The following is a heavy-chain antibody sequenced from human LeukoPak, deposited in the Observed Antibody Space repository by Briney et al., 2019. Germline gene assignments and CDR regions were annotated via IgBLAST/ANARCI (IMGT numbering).Heavy chain of an antibody. CDR2: ISSSSSYL. CDR1: GFTFSSYS. Sequence: PGGSLRPSCAASGFTFSSYSMNWVRQAPGKGLEWVSSISSSSSYLYYADSEKARFTISRDNAKNSLYLQMNSLRAEDTAVYYCARVCSSTSCYDYWGQGTLVTVSS. V-gene: IGHV3-21*01. CDR3: ARVCSSTSCYDY. J-gene: IGHJ4*02. D-gene: IGHD2-2*01.